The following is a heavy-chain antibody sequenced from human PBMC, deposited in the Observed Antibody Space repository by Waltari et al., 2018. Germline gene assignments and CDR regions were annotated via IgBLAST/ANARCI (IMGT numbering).Heavy chain of an antibody. CDR2: IYYSGST. J-gene: IGHJ3*02. CDR3: ARLPISLGVGSVFDI. Sequence: QMQLQESGPGLVKPSEPLSLTCTVSGGSISSSTYYWGWIRQPPGKGLEWIGNIYYSGSTYDKPSLKSRLTISVDTSKNQVSLNLRSVTAADTAVYYCARLPISLGVGSVFDIWGQGTMVTVSS. CDR1: GGSISSSTYY. V-gene: IGHV4-39*01. D-gene: IGHD2-15*01.